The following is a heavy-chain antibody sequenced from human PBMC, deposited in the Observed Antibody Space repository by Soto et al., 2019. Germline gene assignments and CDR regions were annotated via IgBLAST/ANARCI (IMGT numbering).Heavy chain of an antibody. CDR1: GFTFSSYP. Sequence: EVQLLESGGGLVQPGGSLRLSCAVSGFTFSSYPMSWVRQAPGKGLEWVSCLSSSGDTTYYADSVKGRFTISGDNSKNTLYLQMNSLRAEDTAVYYCAKAEGLRFLETLPGGLDVWGQGTTVTVSS. V-gene: IGHV3-23*01. J-gene: IGHJ6*02. CDR2: LSSSGDTT. D-gene: IGHD3-3*01. CDR3: AKAEGLRFLETLPGGLDV.